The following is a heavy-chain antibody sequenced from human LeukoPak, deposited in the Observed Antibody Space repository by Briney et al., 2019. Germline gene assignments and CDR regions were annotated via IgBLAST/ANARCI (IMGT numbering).Heavy chain of an antibody. CDR1: GYTFTDYY. V-gene: IGHV1-2*02. CDR2: INPNSGGT. CDR3: ARDGLAAGYCSSTSCYDYFDY. D-gene: IGHD2-2*01. J-gene: IGHJ4*02. Sequence: ASVKVSCKASGYTFTDYYMHWVRQAPGQGLEWMGWINPNSGGTNYAQKFQGRVTMTRDTSISTAYMELSRLRSDDTAVYYCARDGLAAGYCSSTSCYDYFDYWGQGTLVTVSS.